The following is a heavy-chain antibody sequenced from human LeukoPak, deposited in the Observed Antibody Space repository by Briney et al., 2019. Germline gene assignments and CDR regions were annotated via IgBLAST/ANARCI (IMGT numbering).Heavy chain of an antibody. J-gene: IGHJ4*02. CDR3: ARGVHYYDSSGYLTYDY. V-gene: IGHV1-69*13. CDR1: GGTFSSYA. CDR2: IIPIFGTA. D-gene: IGHD3-22*01. Sequence: ASVKVSCTASGGTFSSYAISWVRQAPGQGLEWMGGIIPIFGTANYAQKFQGRVTITADESTSTAYMELSSLRSEDTAVYYCARGVHYYDSSGYLTYDYWGQGTLVTVSS.